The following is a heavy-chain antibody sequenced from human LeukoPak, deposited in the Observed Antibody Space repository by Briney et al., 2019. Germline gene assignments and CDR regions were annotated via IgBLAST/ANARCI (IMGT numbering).Heavy chain of an antibody. CDR2: ISNDGRNK. D-gene: IGHD3-3*01. CDR1: GFTFSSYS. V-gene: IGHV3-30*03. CDR3: ARDPVSVGLRINADY. Sequence: SLRLSCAASGFTFSSYSMTWVRQAPGKGLEWVALISNDGRNKYHADSVKGRFTISRDNSNNAVYLQMNSLRAEDTAVYYCARDPVSVGLRINADYWGQGTLVTVSS. J-gene: IGHJ4*02.